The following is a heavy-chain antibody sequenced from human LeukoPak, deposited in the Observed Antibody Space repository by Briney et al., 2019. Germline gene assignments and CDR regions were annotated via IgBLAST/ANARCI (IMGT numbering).Heavy chain of an antibody. J-gene: IGHJ4*02. V-gene: IGHV3-7*01. Sequence: GGSLRLSCAASGFTFSSYWTSWVRHAPGKGLEWGANIKQDGSEKYYVDSVKGRFTISRDNAKNTLYLQMNSLRAEDTAVYYCARARRYLGYCSGGSCYGYFDYWGQGTLVTVSS. CDR2: IKQDGSEK. CDR3: ARARRYLGYCSGGSCYGYFDY. CDR1: GFTFSSYW. D-gene: IGHD2-15*01.